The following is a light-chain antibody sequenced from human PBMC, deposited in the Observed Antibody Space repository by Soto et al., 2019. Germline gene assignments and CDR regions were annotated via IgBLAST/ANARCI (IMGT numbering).Light chain of an antibody. CDR1: QTITDW. Sequence: DIQMTQSPSTLSAFLGDRVNITCRPTQTITDWLSCYQQKPGKATKFLIYRASYLESGVPSRFSGSGSGTEFTLTISSLQPDDFATYYCQQYNSYPYTFGQGTRLEIK. CDR3: QQYNSYPYT. J-gene: IGKJ5*01. CDR2: RAS. V-gene: IGKV1-5*03.